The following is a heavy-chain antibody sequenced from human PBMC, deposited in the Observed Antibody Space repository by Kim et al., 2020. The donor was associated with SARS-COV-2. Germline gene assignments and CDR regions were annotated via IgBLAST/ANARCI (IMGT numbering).Heavy chain of an antibody. Sequence: SETLSLTCTVSGGSISSSSYYWGWIRQPPGKGLEWIGSIYYSGSTYYNPSLKSRVTISVDTSKNQFSLKLSSVTAADTAVYYCARSGGGGAAFDIWGQGTMVTVSS. CDR3: ARSGGGGAAFDI. D-gene: IGHD5-12*01. CDR1: GGSISSSSYY. V-gene: IGHV4-39*01. CDR2: IYYSGST. J-gene: IGHJ3*02.